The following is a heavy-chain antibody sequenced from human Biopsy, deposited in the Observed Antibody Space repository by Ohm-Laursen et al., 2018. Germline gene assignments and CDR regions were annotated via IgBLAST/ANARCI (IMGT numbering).Heavy chain of an antibody. CDR3: GNEVHGRDY. D-gene: IGHD2-15*01. CDR1: GKTFSDYQ. J-gene: IGHJ4*02. CDR2: INQAGTT. V-gene: IGHV4-34*08. Sequence: GTLSLTCTVFGKTFSDYQWSWIRQPPGKGLEWIGQINQAGTTNYNPSLKSRFSISADASKYEFPLRLTSVTAADTAVYLCGNEVHGRDYWGLGAQVTVSS.